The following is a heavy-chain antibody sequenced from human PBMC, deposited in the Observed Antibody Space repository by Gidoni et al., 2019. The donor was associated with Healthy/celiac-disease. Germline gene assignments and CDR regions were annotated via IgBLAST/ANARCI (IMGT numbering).Heavy chain of an antibody. CDR3: AREIASGSYSFDY. CDR1: GFTFSSYG. J-gene: IGHJ4*02. CDR2: IWYDGSNK. D-gene: IGHD1-26*01. Sequence: QVQLVESGGGVVQPGRSLRLSCAASGFTFSSYGMHWVRQAPGKGLEWVAVIWYDGSNKYYADSVKGRFTISRDNSKNTLYLQMNSLRAEDTAVYYCAREIASGSYSFDYWGQGTLVTVSS. V-gene: IGHV3-33*01.